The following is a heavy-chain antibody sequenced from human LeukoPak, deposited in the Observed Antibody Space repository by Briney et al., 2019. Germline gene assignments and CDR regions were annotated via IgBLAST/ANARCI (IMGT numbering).Heavy chain of an antibody. CDR1: GGSISSYY. CDR2: IYYSGST. CDR3: ARVPPYSKQIDY. V-gene: IGHV4-59*01. Sequence: PSETLSLTCTVSGGSISSYYWSWIRQSPGKGLEWIGYIYYSGSTNYNPSLKSRVTISVDTSKNQFSLNLRSVTAADTAVYYCARVPPYSKQIDYWGQGTLVTVSS. J-gene: IGHJ4*02. D-gene: IGHD4-11*01.